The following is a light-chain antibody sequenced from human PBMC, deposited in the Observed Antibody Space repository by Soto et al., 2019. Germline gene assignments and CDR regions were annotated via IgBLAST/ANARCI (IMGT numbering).Light chain of an antibody. V-gene: IGKV1D-8*01. J-gene: IGKJ3*01. CDR2: SAS. CDR3: QQYYSFPFT. CDR1: QDIKNY. Sequence: VISMTQSPSLLSASTGDRVTISCRMSQDIKNYLAWYQQRPGKAPALLIYSASTLQNGVPSRFSGSWSGTDFPLTISRLQSEDFANYYCQQYYSFPFTFGPGTKVDV.